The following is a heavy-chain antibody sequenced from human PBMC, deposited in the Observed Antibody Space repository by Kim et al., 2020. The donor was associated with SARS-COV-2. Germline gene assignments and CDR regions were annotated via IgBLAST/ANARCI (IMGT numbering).Heavy chain of an antibody. V-gene: IGHV4-34*01. CDR3: ARGGVTTDAFDI. J-gene: IGHJ3*02. Sequence: YNPSLKSRVTISVDTSKNQFSLKLSSVTAADTAVYYCARGGVTTDAFDIWGQGTMVTVSS. D-gene: IGHD4-17*01.